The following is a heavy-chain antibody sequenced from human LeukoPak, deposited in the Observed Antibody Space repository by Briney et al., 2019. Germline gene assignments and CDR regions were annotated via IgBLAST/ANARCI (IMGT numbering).Heavy chain of an antibody. Sequence: GGSLRLSCAASGFTFSSYSMNWVRQAPGKGLEWVSSISSSSSYIYYADSVKGRFTISRENAKNSLYLQMKSLRAEDTAVYYCARSRYDFWSGYPNGFFDYWGQGTLVTVSS. CDR1: GFTFSSYS. D-gene: IGHD3-3*01. CDR2: ISSSSSYI. CDR3: ARSRYDFWSGYPNGFFDY. V-gene: IGHV3-21*01. J-gene: IGHJ4*02.